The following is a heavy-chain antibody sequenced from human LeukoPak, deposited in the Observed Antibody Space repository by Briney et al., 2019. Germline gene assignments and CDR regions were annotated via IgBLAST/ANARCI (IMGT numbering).Heavy chain of an antibody. J-gene: IGHJ6*02. V-gene: IGHV4-31*03. Sequence: PSQTLSLTCTVSGGSISSGGYYWSWIRQHPGKGLEWIGYIYYSGSTYYNPSLKSRVTISVDTSKNQFFLKLSSVTAADTAVYYCARDHDYGDYSYGMDVWGQGTTVTVSS. CDR1: GGSISSGGYY. D-gene: IGHD4-17*01. CDR2: IYYSGST. CDR3: ARDHDYGDYSYGMDV.